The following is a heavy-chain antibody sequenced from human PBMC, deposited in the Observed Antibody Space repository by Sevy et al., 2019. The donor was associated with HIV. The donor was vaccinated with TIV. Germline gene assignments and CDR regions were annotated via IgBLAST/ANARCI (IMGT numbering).Heavy chain of an antibody. CDR3: ARESGDCSSTSCYEGVFDY. CDR1: GGSISSGNYY. V-gene: IGHV4-61*02. CDR2: IYTRGGT. Sequence: SETLSLTCTVSGGSISSGNYYWSWIRQPAGKGLEWIGRIYTRGGTNYNPSLKSRVTISVDTSKNQFSLKLSSVTAADTAMYYCARESGDCSSTSCYEGVFDYWGQGTLVTVSS. J-gene: IGHJ4*02. D-gene: IGHD2-2*01.